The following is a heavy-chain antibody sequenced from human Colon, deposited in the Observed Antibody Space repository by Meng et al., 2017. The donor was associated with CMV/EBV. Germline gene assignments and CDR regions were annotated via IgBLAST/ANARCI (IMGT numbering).Heavy chain of an antibody. CDR1: GYTLTNHC. Sequence: VQVFQSGAALKKPGASFKDSCMTSGYTLTNHCITWVRQVPGQRLEWLGWIRAYNGNRKYAEKLQGRITMTTDASTNTAYMELGSLTSDDTAIYYCAGEDGILTGYSLDYWGQGTLVTVSS. V-gene: IGHV1-18*01. J-gene: IGHJ4*02. CDR3: AGEDGILTGYSLDY. CDR2: IRAYNGNR. D-gene: IGHD3-9*01.